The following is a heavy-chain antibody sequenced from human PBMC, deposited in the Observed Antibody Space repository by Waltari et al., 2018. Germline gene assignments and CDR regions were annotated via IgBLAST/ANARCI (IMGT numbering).Heavy chain of an antibody. V-gene: IGHV4-38-2*02. D-gene: IGHD2-15*01. CDR2: VSHSGST. J-gene: IGHJ6*03. Sequence: SNYHWGWIRQPPGKGLEWIGSVSHSGSTSYNPSLKSRVTMSSDTSKNQFSLRLTSVTAADAAVYYCAREGCTGIGCYLENYYYMDVWGKGTTVTVSS. CDR1: SNYH. CDR3: AREGCTGIGCYLENYYYMDV.